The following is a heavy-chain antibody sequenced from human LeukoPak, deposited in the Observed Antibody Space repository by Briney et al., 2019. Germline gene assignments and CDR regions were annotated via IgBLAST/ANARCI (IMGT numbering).Heavy chain of an antibody. CDR2: ISSSSSYI. CDR3: ARGPPDQLLFRSDY. Sequence: GGSLRLSCAASGFTFSSYSMNWVRQAPGKGLEWVSSISSSSSYIYHADSVKGRFTISRDNAKNSLYLQMNSLRAEDTAVYYCARGPPDQLLFRSDYRGQGTLVTVSS. V-gene: IGHV3-21*01. D-gene: IGHD2-2*01. J-gene: IGHJ4*02. CDR1: GFTFSSYS.